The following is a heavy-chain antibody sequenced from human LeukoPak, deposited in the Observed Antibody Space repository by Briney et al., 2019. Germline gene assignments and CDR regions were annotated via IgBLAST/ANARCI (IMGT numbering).Heavy chain of an antibody. CDR1: GDSFSSSSYY. V-gene: IGHV4-39*01. CDR3: ARLSIVGATSSYYMDV. CDR2: INYSGTT. Sequence: PPETLSLTRSVSGDSFSSSSYYWGWIRQPPGKGLEWIGSINYSGTTYYNPSLKSRVTISVDTSKNQFSLRLSSVTVADTAVYYCARLSIVGATSSYYMDVWGKGTTATVSS. D-gene: IGHD1-26*01. J-gene: IGHJ6*03.